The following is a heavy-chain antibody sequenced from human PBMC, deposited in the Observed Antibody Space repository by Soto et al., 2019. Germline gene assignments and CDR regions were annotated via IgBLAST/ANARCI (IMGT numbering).Heavy chain of an antibody. Sequence: KASETLSLTCTVSGGSISSSSYYWGWIRQPPGKGLEWIGSIYYSGSTYYNPSLKSRVTISVDTSKNQFSLKLSSMTAADTAVYYCARSQRITIFGVAHPGPNYNWFDPWGQGTLVTVSS. CDR3: ARSQRITIFGVAHPGPNYNWFDP. J-gene: IGHJ5*02. V-gene: IGHV4-39*01. CDR1: GGSISSSSYY. D-gene: IGHD3-3*01. CDR2: IYYSGST.